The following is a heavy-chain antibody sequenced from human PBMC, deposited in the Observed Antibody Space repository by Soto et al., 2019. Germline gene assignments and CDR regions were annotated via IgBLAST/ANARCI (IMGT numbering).Heavy chain of an antibody. CDR3: ARPPGYISDWYYFDL. D-gene: IGHD6-19*01. CDR1: GYTFIDYY. J-gene: IGHJ4*02. V-gene: IGHV1-2*02. CDR2: ISPKSGGT. Sequence: QVQLVQSGAEVKKPGASVKVSCEASGYTFIDYYMHWVRQAPGQGFEWMGRISPKSGGTNYAQKFQGRVTMTWDTSLNTANMELSRLMSEDTAVYYCARPPGYISDWYYFDLWGQGTLVTVSS.